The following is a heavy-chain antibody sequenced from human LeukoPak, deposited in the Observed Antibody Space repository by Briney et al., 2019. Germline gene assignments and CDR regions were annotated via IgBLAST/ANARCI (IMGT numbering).Heavy chain of an antibody. V-gene: IGHV4-59*01. CDR2: IYYSGST. CDR1: GVSISSFY. CDR3: ARTRAAADGMGWFDP. Sequence: SETLSLTCTVSGVSISSFYWSWIRQPPGKGLEWIGYIYYSGSTNYNPSLKSRLTISIDTSKSQFSLELNSVTAADTAVYFCARTRAAADGMGWFDPWGQGTLVTVSS. J-gene: IGHJ5*02. D-gene: IGHD6-13*01.